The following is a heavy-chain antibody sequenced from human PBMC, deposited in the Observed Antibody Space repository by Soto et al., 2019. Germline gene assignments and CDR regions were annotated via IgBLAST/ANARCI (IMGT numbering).Heavy chain of an antibody. CDR1: GGSISSSSYY. J-gene: IGHJ4*02. CDR2: IYYSGST. V-gene: IGHV4-39*01. D-gene: IGHD3-22*01. CDR3: ARKWYYYDSSGLDY. Sequence: ASETLSLTCTVSGGSISSSSYYWGWIRQPPGKGLEWIGSIYYSGSTYYNPSLKSRVTIPVDTSKNQFSLKLSSVTAADTAVYYCARKWYYYDSSGLDYWGQGNLVTVSS.